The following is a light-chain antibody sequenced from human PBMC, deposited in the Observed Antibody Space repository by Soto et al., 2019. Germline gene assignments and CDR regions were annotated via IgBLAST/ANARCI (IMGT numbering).Light chain of an antibody. CDR1: SSNIGNNY. V-gene: IGLV1-51*02. CDR2: ENN. J-gene: IGLJ1*01. CDR3: GTWDSSLIAGYV. Sequence: VLTQPPSVSAAPGQKVTISCSGSSSNIGNNYVSWYQQLPGTAPKLLIYENNKRPSGIPDRFSGSKSGTSATLGITGLQTGDEAEYYCGTWDSSLIAGYVFGTGTKVTVL.